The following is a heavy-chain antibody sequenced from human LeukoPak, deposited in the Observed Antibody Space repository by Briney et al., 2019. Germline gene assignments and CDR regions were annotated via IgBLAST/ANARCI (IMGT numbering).Heavy chain of an antibody. V-gene: IGHV4-61*02. CDR1: GGSISSGSYY. CDR2: IYNSGST. D-gene: IGHD1-26*01. CDR3: ARMEKGAVWPPNYYGMDV. Sequence: NPSETLSLTCTGSGGSISSGSYYWSWIRQPAGKGLEWIGRIYNSGSTNYNPSLKSRATISIDTSKNQFSLKLSSVTAADTAVYYCARMEKGAVWPPNYYGMDVWGQGTTVTVSS. J-gene: IGHJ6*02.